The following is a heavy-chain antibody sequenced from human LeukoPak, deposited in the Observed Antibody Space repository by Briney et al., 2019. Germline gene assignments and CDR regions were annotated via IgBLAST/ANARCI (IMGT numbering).Heavy chain of an antibody. Sequence: ASVKVSCKASGYTFTGYYMHWVRQAPGQGLEWMGWINPNSGGTSYAQKFQGRVTVTRDTSTSTVYMDLSSLSSEDTAVYYCVREDAHTYYFDFWGPGTLVTVSS. D-gene: IGHD2-2*01. V-gene: IGHV1-2*02. CDR1: GYTFTGYY. CDR2: INPNSGGT. CDR3: VREDAHTYYFDF. J-gene: IGHJ4*02.